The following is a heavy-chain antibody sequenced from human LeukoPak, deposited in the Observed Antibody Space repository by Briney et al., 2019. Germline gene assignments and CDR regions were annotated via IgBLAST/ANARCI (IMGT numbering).Heavy chain of an antibody. CDR2: INTITGNA. CDR3: ARPRRGSYQYGLDV. D-gene: IGHD3-16*02. CDR1: GYTFTSSA. V-gene: IGHV7-4-1*02. J-gene: IGHJ6*02. Sequence: ASVKVSCKASGYTFTSSAMNWVRQAPGQGLEWMGWINTITGNATYAQGSTGRFVFSLDTSVSTSYLQISSLKAEDTAVYYCARPRRGSYQYGLDVWGQGTTVTVSS.